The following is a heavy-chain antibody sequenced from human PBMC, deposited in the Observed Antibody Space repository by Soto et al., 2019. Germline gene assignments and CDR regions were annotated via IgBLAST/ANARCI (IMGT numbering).Heavy chain of an antibody. J-gene: IGHJ4*02. Sequence: EVQLLESGGGLEQPGGSLRLSCAASGFMFRSYPMSWVRQAAGKGLEWVAAISSDGGGTYHADAVKGRFTISRDNSRNTLYLQMLSLRTEDTAVYFCVKSPVSIRDDPGAYWGRGTLVTVSS. D-gene: IGHD3-16*01. CDR3: VKSPVSIRDDPGAY. CDR2: ISSDGGGT. V-gene: IGHV3-23*01. CDR1: GFMFRSYP.